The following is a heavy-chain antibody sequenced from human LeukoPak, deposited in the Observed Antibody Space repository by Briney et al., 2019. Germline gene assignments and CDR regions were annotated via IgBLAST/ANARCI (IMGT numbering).Heavy chain of an antibody. Sequence: ASVKVSCKASGYTFTGYYMHWVRQAPGQGLEWMGWINPNSGGTNYAQKFQGRVTMTRDTSISTAYMELSRLRSDDTAVYYCARVVLMLVDAFDIWGQGTMVTVSS. CDR1: GYTFTGYY. V-gene: IGHV1-2*02. CDR3: ARVVLMLVDAFDI. D-gene: IGHD3-9*01. J-gene: IGHJ3*02. CDR2: INPNSGGT.